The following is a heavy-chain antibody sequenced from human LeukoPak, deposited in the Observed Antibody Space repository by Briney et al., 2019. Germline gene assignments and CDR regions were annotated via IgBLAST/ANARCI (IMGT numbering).Heavy chain of an antibody. Sequence: GGSLRLSCVVSGFTFNSYAMNWVRQAPGKGLEWVSAVSGSGGSTYYADSVKGRFTISRDNSKNTLYLQMNSLRAEDTAVYYCAKACRAPPYIVLMSYGMDVWGQGTTVTVSS. D-gene: IGHD2-8*01. V-gene: IGHV3-23*01. J-gene: IGHJ6*02. CDR2: VSGSGGST. CDR1: GFTFNSYA. CDR3: AKACRAPPYIVLMSYGMDV.